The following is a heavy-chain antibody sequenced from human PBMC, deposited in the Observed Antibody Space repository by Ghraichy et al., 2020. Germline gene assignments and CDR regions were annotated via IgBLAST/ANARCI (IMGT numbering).Heavy chain of an antibody. J-gene: IGHJ5*02. Sequence: GGSLRLSCAASGFTFSSYEMNWVRQAPGKGLEWVSYISSSGSTIYYADSVKGRFTISRDNAKNSLYLQMNSLRAEDTAVYYCASQSSDWSGYLGKNWFDPWGQGTLVTVSS. D-gene: IGHD3-3*01. CDR3: ASQSSDWSGYLGKNWFDP. V-gene: IGHV3-48*03. CDR1: GFTFSSYE. CDR2: ISSSGSTI.